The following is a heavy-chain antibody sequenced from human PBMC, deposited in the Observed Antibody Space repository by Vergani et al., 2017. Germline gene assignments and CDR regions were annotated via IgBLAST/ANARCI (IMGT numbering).Heavy chain of an antibody. V-gene: IGHV4-59*01. CDR1: GGSISSYY. J-gene: IGHJ6*02. Sequence: QVQLQESGPGLVKPSETLSLTCTVSGGSISSYYWSWIRQPPGKGLEWIGYIYYSGSTNYNPSLKSRVTISVDTSKNQFSLKLSSVTAADTAVYYCARLYSNYQYYYYGMDVWGQGTTVTVSS. D-gene: IGHD4-11*01. CDR2: IYYSGST. CDR3: ARLYSNYQYYYYGMDV.